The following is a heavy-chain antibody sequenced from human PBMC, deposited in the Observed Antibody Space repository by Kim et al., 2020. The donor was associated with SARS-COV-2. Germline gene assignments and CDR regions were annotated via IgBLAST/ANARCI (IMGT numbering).Heavy chain of an antibody. D-gene: IGHD3-9*01. Sequence: ASVKVSCKASGYTFTGYYMHWVRQAPGQGLEWMGWINPNSGGTNYAQKFQGWVTMTRDTSISTAYMELSRLRSDDTAVYYCARDQGEYYDILTVYPHLVYYYKGMEVWGQGTTVTVSS. J-gene: IGHJ6*01. CDR3: ARDQGEYYDILTVYPHLVYYYKGMEV. CDR1: GYTFTGYY. CDR2: INPNSGGT. V-gene: IGHV1-2*04.